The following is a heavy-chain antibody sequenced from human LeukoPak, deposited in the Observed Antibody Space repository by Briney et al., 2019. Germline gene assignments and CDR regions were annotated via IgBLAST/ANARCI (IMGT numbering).Heavy chain of an antibody. J-gene: IGHJ4*02. CDR1: GFTFSSYG. V-gene: IGHV3-30*18. CDR3: ANSRTNPPCYYDSSGPDY. D-gene: IGHD3-22*01. CDR2: ISYDGSNK. Sequence: GGSLRLSCAASGFTFSSYGMHWVRQAPGKGLEWVAVISYDGSNKYYADSVKGRFTISRDNSKNTLYLQMNSLRAEDTAVYYCANSRTNPPCYYDSSGPDYWGQGTLVTVSS.